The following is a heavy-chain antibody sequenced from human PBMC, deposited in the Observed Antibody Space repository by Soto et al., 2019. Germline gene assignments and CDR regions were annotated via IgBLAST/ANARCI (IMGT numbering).Heavy chain of an antibody. CDR2: IDWDDEK. CDR1: GFSLSTSGMC. J-gene: IGHJ6*03. Sequence: GSGPTLVNPTQTLTLTCTVSGFSLSTSGMCVSWIRQPPGKALEWLALIDWDDEKFYSTSLKTRLTISKDTSKNLLVLTMTNMDPVDTGTYYWARTRIRYVDWYYKMDVWGQGTAVTVSS. D-gene: IGHD3-9*01. CDR3: ARTRIRYVDWYYKMDV. V-gene: IGHV2-70*01.